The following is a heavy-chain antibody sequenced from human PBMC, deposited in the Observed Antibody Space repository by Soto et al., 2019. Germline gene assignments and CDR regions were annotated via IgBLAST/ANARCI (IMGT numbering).Heavy chain of an antibody. V-gene: IGHV4-38-2*01. D-gene: IGHD2-2*01. CDR2: IYQSGKT. CDR1: GFPVSYGYY. CDR3: ARLYCSSVSCYNDY. J-gene: IGHJ4*02. Sequence: QVQLQESGPGLVKPSETLSLTCGVSGFPVSYGYYWGWIRQPPGKGLEWLGSIYQSGKTYYNPSLKSRLTLSMDTSKNEFSVRLRSVTAADTAVCFCARLYCSSVSCYNDYWGPGVQVTVSS.